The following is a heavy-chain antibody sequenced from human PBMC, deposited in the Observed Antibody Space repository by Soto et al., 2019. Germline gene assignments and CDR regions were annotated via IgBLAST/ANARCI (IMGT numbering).Heavy chain of an antibody. Sequence: GASVKVSCKASGYTFTGYYMHWVRQAPGQGLEWMGWINPNSGGTNYAQKFQGWVTMTRDTSISTAYMELSRLRSDDTAVYYCARDQGVVVVPAAMPGDYWGQGTLVTVS. J-gene: IGHJ4*02. D-gene: IGHD2-2*01. CDR2: INPNSGGT. V-gene: IGHV1-2*04. CDR3: ARDQGVVVVPAAMPGDY. CDR1: GYTFTGYY.